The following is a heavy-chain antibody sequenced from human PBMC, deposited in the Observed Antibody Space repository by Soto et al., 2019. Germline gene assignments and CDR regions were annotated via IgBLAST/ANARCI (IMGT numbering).Heavy chain of an antibody. CDR3: ARDRTGEQQLVPWGGNFDY. CDR2: ISYDGSNK. Sequence: GGSLRLSCAASGFTFSSYAMHWVRQAPGKGLEWVAVISYDGSNKYYADSVKGRFTISRDNSKNTQYLQMNSLRAEDTAVYYCARDRTGEQQLVPWGGNFDYWGQGTLVTVSS. J-gene: IGHJ4*02. CDR1: GFTFSSYA. D-gene: IGHD6-13*01. V-gene: IGHV3-30-3*01.